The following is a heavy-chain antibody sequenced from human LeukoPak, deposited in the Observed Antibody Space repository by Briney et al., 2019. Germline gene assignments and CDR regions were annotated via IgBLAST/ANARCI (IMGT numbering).Heavy chain of an antibody. CDR1: GFTFSSYS. J-gene: IGHJ4*02. Sequence: GGSLRLSCAASGFTFSSYSMNWVRQAPGKGLEWVSYISSSSSTIYYADSVKGRFTISRDNSKNTVYLQMNTLRAEDTAVYYCAKVPGSYYVDFDYWGQGTLVTVSS. CDR2: ISSSSSTI. V-gene: IGHV3-48*01. CDR3: AKVPGSYYVDFDY. D-gene: IGHD3-10*01.